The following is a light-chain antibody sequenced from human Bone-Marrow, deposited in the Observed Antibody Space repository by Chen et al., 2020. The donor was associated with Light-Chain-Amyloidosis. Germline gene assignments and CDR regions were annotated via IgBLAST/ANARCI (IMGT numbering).Light chain of an antibody. Sequence: QSALTQPAPVSGFPRQSITISSTGTSGDVGTYNYVSWYQQHPGKAPKVMIYAVSNRPSGVSNRFSGSKSGNTASLTISGLQAEDEADYYCSSFTSSSSYVFGPGTKVTVL. CDR2: AVS. CDR1: SGDVGTYNY. V-gene: IGLV2-14*01. CDR3: SSFTSSSSYV. J-gene: IGLJ1*01.